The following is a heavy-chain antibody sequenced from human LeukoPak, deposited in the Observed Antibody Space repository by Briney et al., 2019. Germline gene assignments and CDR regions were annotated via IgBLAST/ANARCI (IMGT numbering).Heavy chain of an antibody. Sequence: PGASLRLSCAASGFIFRNYVMSWVRQAPGKGLEWVSAITGSGDTTYYADSVKGRFTISRDKSKNTLYVEMNTLRAEDTAVYYCAKWGDYDILTGYYVSDFWGQGTLVTVSS. D-gene: IGHD3-9*01. J-gene: IGHJ4*02. CDR2: ITGSGDTT. CDR1: GFIFRNYV. V-gene: IGHV3-23*01. CDR3: AKWGDYDILTGYYVSDF.